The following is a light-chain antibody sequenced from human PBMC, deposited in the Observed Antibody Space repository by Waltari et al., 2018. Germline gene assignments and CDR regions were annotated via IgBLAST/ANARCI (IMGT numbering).Light chain of an antibody. J-gene: IGLJ2*01. CDR1: TSNIGAGHA. V-gene: IGLV1-40*01. CDR3: QSFDNMLSGGVV. CDR2: GNN. Sequence: QSVLTQPPSVSGTPGQRVTISCSGRTSNIGAGHACHWSQHLPGTAPKLLIYGNNNRPSGVPDRFSGSKSGTSASLAITGLQADDEADYFCQSFDNMLSGGVVFGGGTKLAVL.